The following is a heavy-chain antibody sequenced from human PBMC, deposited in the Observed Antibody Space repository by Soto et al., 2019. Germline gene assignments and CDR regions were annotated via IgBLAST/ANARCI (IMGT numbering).Heavy chain of an antibody. CDR3: AKVSSSWYAGFFDL. J-gene: IGHJ4*02. V-gene: IGHV3-23*01. CDR1: GFTFSSHA. D-gene: IGHD6-13*01. Sequence: GGSLRLSCAASGFTFSSHAMTWVRQAPGKGLEWVSGLSDSGGSTYYADSVKGRFTISRDNSMNTLYLQMNTLRAEDTAVYYCAKVSSSWYAGFFDLWGQGTLVTVSS. CDR2: LSDSGGST.